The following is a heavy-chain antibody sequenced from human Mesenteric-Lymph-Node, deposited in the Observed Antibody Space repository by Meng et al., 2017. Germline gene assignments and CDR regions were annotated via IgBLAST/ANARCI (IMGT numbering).Heavy chain of an antibody. CDR1: GFTFSSYS. J-gene: IGHJ6*02. CDR2: IRSSSSYI. CDR3: ARDWVRYTPFYYYDYGMDD. D-gene: IGHD1-1*01. V-gene: IGHV3-21*01. Sequence: GESLKISCAASGFTFSSYSMNWVRQAPGKGLEWVSSIRSSSSYIYYADSVKGRFTISRDNAQNTLYLQMNSLRAEDTAVYFGARDWVRYTPFYYYDYGMDDWCQETTVTVSS.